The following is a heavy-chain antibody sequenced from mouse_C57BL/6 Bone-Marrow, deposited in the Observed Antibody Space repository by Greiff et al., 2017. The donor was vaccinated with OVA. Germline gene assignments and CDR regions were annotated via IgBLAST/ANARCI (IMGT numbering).Heavy chain of an antibody. J-gene: IGHJ3*01. CDR3: ARNDYDEGDWFAY. V-gene: IGHV2-2*01. CDR1: GFSLTSYG. Sequence: VKLMESGPGLVQPSQSLSITCTVSGFSLTSYGVHWVRQSPGKGLEWLGVIWSGGSTDYNAAFISRLSISKDNSKSQVFFKMNSLQADDTAIYYCARNDYDEGDWFAYWGQGTLFTVSA. CDR2: IWSGGST. D-gene: IGHD2-4*01.